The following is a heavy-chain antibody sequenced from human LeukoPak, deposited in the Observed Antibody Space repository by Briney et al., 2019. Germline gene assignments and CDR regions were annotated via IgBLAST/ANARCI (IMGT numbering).Heavy chain of an antibody. CDR1: GYTFTSYD. CDR2: IIPIFGTA. CDR3: ARPTRRYCSSTSCLDADY. J-gene: IGHJ4*02. Sequence: ASVKVSCKASGYTFTSYDINWVRQAPGQGLEWMGGIIPIFGTANYAQKFQGRVTITADESTSTAYMELRSLRSDDTAVYYCARPTRRYCSSTSCLDADYWGQGTLVTVSS. D-gene: IGHD2-2*01. V-gene: IGHV1-69*13.